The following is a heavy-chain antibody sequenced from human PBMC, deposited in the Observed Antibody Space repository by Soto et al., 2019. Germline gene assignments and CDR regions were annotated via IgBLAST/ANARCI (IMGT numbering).Heavy chain of an antibody. J-gene: IGHJ5*02. V-gene: IGHV3-23*01. CDR2: ITGSGGRT. CDR3: AKDFAMVTAGWFDP. Sequence: EMQLLESGGGLVQPGGSLRLSCVASGFTFSNYAMSWVRQAPGTGLEYVSGITGSGGRTYYADSVKGRFTISRDNSKNTSYLQMNSLRVEDTAIYYCAKDFAMVTAGWFDPWGQGTPVTVSS. CDR1: GFTFSNYA. D-gene: IGHD2-21*02.